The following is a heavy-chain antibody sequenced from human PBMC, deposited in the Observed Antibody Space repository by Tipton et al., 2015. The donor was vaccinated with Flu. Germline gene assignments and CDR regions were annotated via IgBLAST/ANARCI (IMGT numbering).Heavy chain of an antibody. CDR1: GGSFSGYY. D-gene: IGHD2-2*02. J-gene: IGHJ4*02. V-gene: IGHV4-34*01. CDR2: INHSGST. Sequence: LRLSCAVYGGSFSGYYWSWIRQPPGKGLEWIWEINHSGSTNYNPSLKSRVTISVDTSKNQFSLKLSSVTAADTAVYYCARRFWSVVVPAAIPLDYWGQGTLVTVSS. CDR3: ARRFWSVVVPAAIPLDY.